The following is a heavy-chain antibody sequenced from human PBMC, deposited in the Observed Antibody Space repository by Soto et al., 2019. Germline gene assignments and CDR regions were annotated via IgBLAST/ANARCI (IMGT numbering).Heavy chain of an antibody. Sequence: SETLSLTCTVSGGSISSSSYYWGWIRQPPGKGLEWIGSIYYSGSTYYNPSLKSRVTISVDTSKNQFSLKLSSVTAADTAVYYCARLESADGYFDYWGQGTLVTVSS. CDR3: ARLESADGYFDY. V-gene: IGHV4-39*01. J-gene: IGHJ4*02. CDR1: GGSISSSSYY. CDR2: IYYSGST.